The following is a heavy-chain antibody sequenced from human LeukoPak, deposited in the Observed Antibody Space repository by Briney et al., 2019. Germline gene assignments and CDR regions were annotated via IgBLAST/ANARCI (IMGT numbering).Heavy chain of an antibody. CDR1: GFTFNEYY. CDR2: ISSSSSYT. V-gene: IGHV3-11*06. Sequence: PGGSLRLSCAASGFTFNEYYMSWIRQAPGKGLEWISYISSSSSYTNYADSVKGRFTISRDNAKNSLYLQMNSLRAEDTAMYYCARSCPIRPTFFDYWGQGNLVTVSS. CDR3: ARSCPIRPTFFDY. J-gene: IGHJ4*02. D-gene: IGHD1-1*01.